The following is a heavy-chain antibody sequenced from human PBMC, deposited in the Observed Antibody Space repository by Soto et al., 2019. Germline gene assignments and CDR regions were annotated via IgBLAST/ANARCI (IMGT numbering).Heavy chain of an antibody. V-gene: IGHV3-74*01. CDR2: INSDGSST. Sequence: EVQLVESGGGLVQPGGSLRLSCAASGFTFSSYWMHWVRQAPGKGLVWVSRINSDGSSTSYADSVKGRFTISRDNAKNTLYLQMNSLRAEDTAVYYCASNSGYDFPIDYWGQGTLVTVSS. CDR3: ASNSGYDFPIDY. D-gene: IGHD5-12*01. J-gene: IGHJ4*02. CDR1: GFTFSSYW.